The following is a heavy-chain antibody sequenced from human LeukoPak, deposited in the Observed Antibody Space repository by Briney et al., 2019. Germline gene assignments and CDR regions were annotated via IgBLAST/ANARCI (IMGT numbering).Heavy chain of an antibody. J-gene: IGHJ4*02. D-gene: IGHD3-22*01. V-gene: IGHV3-74*01. CDR1: GFTFSSYW. CDR2: INSDGSST. CDR3: ARTNYYDISGYDY. Sequence: GGSLRLSCAASGFTFSSYWMHWVRQAPGKGLVWVSRINSDGSSTSYADSVKGRFTISRDNAKNSLYLQMNSLRAEDTALYYCARTNYYDISGYDYWGQGTLVTVSS.